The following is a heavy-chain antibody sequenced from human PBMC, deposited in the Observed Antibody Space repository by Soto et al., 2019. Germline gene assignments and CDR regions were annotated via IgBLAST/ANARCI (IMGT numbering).Heavy chain of an antibody. J-gene: IGHJ6*02. CDR3: ARSIRGPRRFNGMDV. CDR2: IERDDDDK. Sequence: SGPTLVNPTETLTLTCTFSGFSLTSPGMCVSWIRQSPGKALEWLALIERDDDDKYYSTSLKTRLTISKDTRKNQVVLTMANMEPSDTATYYCARSIRGPRRFNGMDVWGQGTTVTVSS. CDR1: GFSLTSPGMC. V-gene: IGHV2-70*13. D-gene: IGHD1-20*01.